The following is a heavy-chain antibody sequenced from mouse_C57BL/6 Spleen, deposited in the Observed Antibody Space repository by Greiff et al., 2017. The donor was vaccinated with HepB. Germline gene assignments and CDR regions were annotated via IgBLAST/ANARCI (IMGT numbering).Heavy chain of an antibody. V-gene: IGHV1-39*01. Sequence: VHVKQSGPELVKPGASVKISCKASGYSFTDYNMNWVKQSNGKSLEWIGVINPNYGTTSYNQKFKGKATLTVDQSSSTAYMQLNSLTSEDSAVYYCAREGIYYDVGGFAYWGQGTLVTVSA. D-gene: IGHD2-4*01. CDR1: GYSFTDYN. J-gene: IGHJ3*01. CDR3: AREGIYYDVGGFAY. CDR2: INPNYGTT.